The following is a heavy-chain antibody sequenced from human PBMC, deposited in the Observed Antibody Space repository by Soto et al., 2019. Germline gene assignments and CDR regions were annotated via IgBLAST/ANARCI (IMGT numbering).Heavy chain of an antibody. Sequence: GGSLRLSCAASGSTFSSCAMGWVRQAPGKGLEWVSDIIDSGGSTYYADSVKGRFTISRDNSKSTLYLQMNSLRAEDTALYYFAKGRSYYYYDGVDVWGQGTTVTVSS. CDR2: IIDSGGST. CDR3: AKGRSYYYYDGVDV. CDR1: GSTFSSCA. J-gene: IGHJ6*02. V-gene: IGHV3-23*01.